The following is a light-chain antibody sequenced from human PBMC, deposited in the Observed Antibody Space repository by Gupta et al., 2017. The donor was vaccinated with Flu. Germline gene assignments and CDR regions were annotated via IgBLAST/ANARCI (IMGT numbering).Light chain of an antibody. V-gene: IGKV3-15*01. J-gene: IGKJ5*01. Sequence: DIVMIQSLYTLSVPPGERATLSCRASQSINSTLAWYQHKPGLAPRLLIYGASTRATGIADRFSGSGSGTEFTLTISSLESEDFAVFYCQQYDDWTPITFGQGTRLEIK. CDR2: GAS. CDR1: QSINST. CDR3: QQYDDWTPIT.